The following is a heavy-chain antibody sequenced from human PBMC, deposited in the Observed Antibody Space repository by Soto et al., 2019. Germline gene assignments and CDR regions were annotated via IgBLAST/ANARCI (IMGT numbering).Heavy chain of an antibody. CDR2: ICYDGSNK. Sequence: SLRLSCAASGFTFSSYGMHWVRQAPGKGLEWVAVICYDGSNKYYADSVKGRFTISRDNSKNTLYLQMNSLRAEDTAVYYCARDGSITPVPIDYWRQGTLVTVSS. V-gene: IGHV3-33*01. D-gene: IGHD3-3*01. CDR1: GFTFSSYG. J-gene: IGHJ4*02. CDR3: ARDGSITPVPIDY.